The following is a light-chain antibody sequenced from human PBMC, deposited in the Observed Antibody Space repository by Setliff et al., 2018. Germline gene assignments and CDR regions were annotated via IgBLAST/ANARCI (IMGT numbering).Light chain of an antibody. CDR1: SSAVGDYSY. CDR3: SSYATYNTLGV. V-gene: IGLV2-14*03. Sequence: QSVLTQPASVSGSPGQSITISCTGISSAVGDYSYVSWYQQHPGKAPKLIIYDATDRPSGVSNRFSGSKSGSTACLTISGLQAEDEADYYCSSYATYNTLGVFGPGTKGTVL. CDR2: DAT. J-gene: IGLJ1*01.